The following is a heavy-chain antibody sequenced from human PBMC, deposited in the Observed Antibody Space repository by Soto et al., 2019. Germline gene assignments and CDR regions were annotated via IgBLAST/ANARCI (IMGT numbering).Heavy chain of an antibody. CDR2: ISKDGSNK. J-gene: IGHJ4*02. CDR1: GFTFSIFG. Sequence: QVQLLESGGGEVQPGASLRLSCAASGFTFSIFGMHWVRQAPGKGLEWVAVISKDGSNKYYADSVQGRFTFSRDNSKNTLYLQLNNLRADDTAIYYCAKQGAVSGDFDHWGQGAPVIVSS. V-gene: IGHV3-30*18. CDR3: AKQGAVSGDFDH. D-gene: IGHD6-19*01.